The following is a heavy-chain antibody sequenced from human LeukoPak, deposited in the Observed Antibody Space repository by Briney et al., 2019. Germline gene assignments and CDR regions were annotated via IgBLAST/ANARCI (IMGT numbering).Heavy chain of an antibody. CDR1: GYTFTSYA. CDR3: ARGYSSSWYSFSY. V-gene: IGHV1-3*01. D-gene: IGHD6-13*01. Sequence: ASVKVSCKASGYTFTSYAMHWVRQAPGQRLEWMGWINAGNGNTKYSQKFQGRVTITRDTSVSTAYMELSSLRSEDTAVYYCARGYSSSWYSFSYWGQGTLVTVSS. CDR2: INAGNGNT. J-gene: IGHJ4*02.